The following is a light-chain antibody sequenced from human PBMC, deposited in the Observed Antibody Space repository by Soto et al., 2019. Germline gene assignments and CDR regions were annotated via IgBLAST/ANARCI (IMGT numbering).Light chain of an antibody. CDR3: NSYTTTSTPYV. CDR2: EGT. CDR1: SSDVGGYNY. Sequence: QSALTQPASVSGSPGQSITISCTGTSSDVGGYNYVSWYQQHPGKAPKLLIYEGTDRPSGISIRFSGSKSGNTASLTISGLRAEDEADYYCNSYTTTSTPYVFGTGTKVTVL. V-gene: IGLV2-14*01. J-gene: IGLJ1*01.